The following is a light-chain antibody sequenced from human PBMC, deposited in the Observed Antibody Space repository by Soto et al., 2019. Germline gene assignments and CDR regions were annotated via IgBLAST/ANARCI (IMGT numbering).Light chain of an antibody. J-gene: IGLJ3*02. CDR2: EVS. CDR3: QSQDGSLSVSV. V-gene: IGLV2-14*01. CDR1: SSDVGGYNY. Sequence: QSALTQPASVSGSPGQSITISCTGTSSDVGGYNYVSWYQQHPGKAPKLMIYEVSNRPSGVPDRFSGSKFATSAYLTISGLQAEDEAECYCQSQDGSLSVSVFGGGTKLTVL.